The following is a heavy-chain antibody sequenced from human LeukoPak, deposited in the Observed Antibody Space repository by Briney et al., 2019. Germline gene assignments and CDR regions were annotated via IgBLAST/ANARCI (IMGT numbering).Heavy chain of an antibody. Sequence: GGSLRLSCAASGFTFSSYSMNWVRQAPGKGLEWVSSISSSSSYIYYADSVKGRFTISRDNSKNTLYLQMNSLRAEDTAVYYCAKYLYDSSGYFYYWGQGTLVTVSS. CDR2: ISSSSSYI. D-gene: IGHD3-22*01. CDR3: AKYLYDSSGYFYY. J-gene: IGHJ4*02. V-gene: IGHV3-21*04. CDR1: GFTFSSYS.